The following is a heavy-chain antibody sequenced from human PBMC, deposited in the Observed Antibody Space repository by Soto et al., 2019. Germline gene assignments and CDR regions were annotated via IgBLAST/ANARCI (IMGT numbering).Heavy chain of an antibody. CDR3: ARLYSSSPFDY. D-gene: IGHD6-6*01. V-gene: IGHV4-39*01. CDR2: IYYSGST. Sequence: QLQLQESGPGLVKPSETLSLTCTVSGGSISSSSYYWGWIRQPPGKGLEWIGSIYYSGSTYYNPSLKSRVPISGATTKHQSSLHLSPVTAADTAVYYCARLYSSSPFDYRGQGTLVTVSS. CDR1: GGSISSSSYY. J-gene: IGHJ4*02.